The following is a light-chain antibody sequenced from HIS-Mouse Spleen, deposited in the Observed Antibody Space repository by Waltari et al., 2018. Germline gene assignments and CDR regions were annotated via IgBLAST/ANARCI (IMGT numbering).Light chain of an antibody. CDR2: GAS. CDR3: QQYGSSPQGT. V-gene: IGKV3-20*01. CDR1: QSVSSSY. J-gene: IGKJ1*01. Sequence: EIVLTQSPGTLSLSPGERATLSCRASQSVSSSYLAWYQQKPGQAPRPLIYGASSRATGIPDRFSGSGSGTDFTLTISRLEPEDFAVYDCQQYGSSPQGTFGQGTKVEIK.